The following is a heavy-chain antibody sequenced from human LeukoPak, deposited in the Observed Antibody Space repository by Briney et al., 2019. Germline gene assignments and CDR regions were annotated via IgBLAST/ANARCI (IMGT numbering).Heavy chain of an antibody. Sequence: PSETLSLTCTVAGDSISSGDYSWSWLRQPAGKGLEWIGRISSSGSTNYNPSLKSRVTISVDTSKNQFSLKLSSVTAADTAVYYCARRDSSGYYYYWGQGTLVTVSS. D-gene: IGHD3-22*01. CDR1: GDSISSGDYS. J-gene: IGHJ4*02. CDR3: ARRDSSGYYYY. V-gene: IGHV4-61*02. CDR2: ISSSGST.